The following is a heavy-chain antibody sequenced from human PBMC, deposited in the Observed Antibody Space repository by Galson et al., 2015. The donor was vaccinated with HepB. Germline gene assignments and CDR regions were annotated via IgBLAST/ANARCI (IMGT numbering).Heavy chain of an antibody. D-gene: IGHD6-19*01. CDR1: GFTFSSYS. CDR3: ARAHSSGWYSPVNPTWHFDL. V-gene: IGHV3-21*01. J-gene: IGHJ2*01. CDR2: ISSSSSYI. Sequence: SLRLSCAASGFTFSSYSMNWVRQAPGKGLEWVSSISSSSSYIYYADSVKGRFTISRDNAKNSLYLQMNSLRAEDTAVYYCARAHSSGWYSPVNPTWHFDLWGRGTLSLSPQ.